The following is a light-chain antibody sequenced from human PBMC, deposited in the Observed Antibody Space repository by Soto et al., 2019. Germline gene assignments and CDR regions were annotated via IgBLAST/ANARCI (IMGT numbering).Light chain of an antibody. V-gene: IGKV1-39*01. J-gene: IGKJ1*01. CDR1: QSISSY. Sequence: DIQMTQSPSSLSASVGDRVTIACRASQSISSYLNWYQQKPGKAPELLIYSASSLQIGVPSRFSGSGSGTDFTLTINSLQPEDFATYYCQQSYTTSWTFGQGTKVDIK. CDR2: SAS. CDR3: QQSYTTSWT.